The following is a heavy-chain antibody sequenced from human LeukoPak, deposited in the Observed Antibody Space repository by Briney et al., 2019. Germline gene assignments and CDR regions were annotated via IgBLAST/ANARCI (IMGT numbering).Heavy chain of an antibody. V-gene: IGHV1-69*04. D-gene: IGHD3-22*01. CDR1: GGTFSSYA. J-gene: IGHJ4*02. CDR2: IIPILGIA. CDR3: ARVYYDSSGYSYYFDY. Sequence: SVKVSCKASGGTFSSYAISWVRQAPGQGLEWMGRIIPILGIANYAQKFQGRVTITADKSTSTAYMELSSLRSEDTAVYYCARVYYDSSGYSYYFDYWGQGTLVTVSS.